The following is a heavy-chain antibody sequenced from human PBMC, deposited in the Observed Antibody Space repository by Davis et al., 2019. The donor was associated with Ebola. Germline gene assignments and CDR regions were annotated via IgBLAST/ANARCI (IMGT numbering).Heavy chain of an antibody. V-gene: IGHV4-31*11. J-gene: IGHJ6*02. CDR2: IYYSGST. Sequence: MPSETLSLTCAVYGGSFSGYYWSWIRQHPGKGLEWIGYIYYSGSTYYNPSLKSRVTISVDTSKNQFSLKLSSVTAADTAVYYCASSITMVRGVIDYYYGMDVWGQGTTVTVSS. D-gene: IGHD3-10*01. CDR3: ASSITMVRGVIDYYYGMDV. CDR1: GGSFSGYY.